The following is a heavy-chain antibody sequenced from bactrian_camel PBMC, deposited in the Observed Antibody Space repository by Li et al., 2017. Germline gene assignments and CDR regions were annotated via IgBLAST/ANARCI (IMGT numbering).Heavy chain of an antibody. CDR1: GLVYPFWS. Sequence: HVQLVESGGGSVQAGGSLTLSCAASGLVYPFWSMAWFRQAPGKEREGVARIDSRGTTEYVDSVKGRFTISRDNDKKTLNLQMNSLKPEDTGMYYCAARGPPLDSLCPSSGSNNYWGQGTQVTVS. CDR3: AARGPPLDSLCPSSGSNNY. J-gene: IGHJ4*01. V-gene: IGHV3S63*01. D-gene: IGHD4*01. CDR2: IDSRGTT.